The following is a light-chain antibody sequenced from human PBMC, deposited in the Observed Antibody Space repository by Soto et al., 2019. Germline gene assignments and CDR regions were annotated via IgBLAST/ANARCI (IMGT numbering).Light chain of an antibody. CDR1: SSDVGGYNY. CDR3: SSYAGSNNFVV. CDR2: EVS. V-gene: IGLV2-8*01. Sequence: QSALTQPPSASGSPGQSVTISCTGTSSDVGGYNYVSWYQQHPGKAPKLMIYEVSKRPSGVPDRFSVSKSGNTASLTVSGLQAEEESDYYCSSYAGSNNFVVFGGGTKLTVL. J-gene: IGLJ2*01.